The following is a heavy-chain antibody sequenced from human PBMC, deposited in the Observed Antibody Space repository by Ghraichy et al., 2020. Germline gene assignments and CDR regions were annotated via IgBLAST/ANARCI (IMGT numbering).Heavy chain of an antibody. Sequence: ASVKVSCKASGYTFTSYAMHWVRQAPGQRLEWMGWINAGNGNTKYSQKFQGRVTITRDTSASTAYMELSSLRSEDTAVYYCARELAVAGTPGHYYYYGMDVWGQRTTVTVSS. V-gene: IGHV1-3*01. CDR2: INAGNGNT. J-gene: IGHJ6*02. D-gene: IGHD6-19*01. CDR1: GYTFTSYA. CDR3: ARELAVAGTPGHYYYYGMDV.